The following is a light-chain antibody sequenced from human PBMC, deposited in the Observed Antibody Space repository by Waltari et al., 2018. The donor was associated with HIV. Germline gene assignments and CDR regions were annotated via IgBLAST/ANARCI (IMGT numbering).Light chain of an antibody. V-gene: IGKV3-20*01. CDR3: QQYGSSPYT. CDR1: QSVSSSY. Sequence: IVLTQSPGTLSLSPGERATLSCRASQSVSSSYLAWYQQKPGQAPRLLIYGASSRATGIPDSFSGSGSGTDFTLTISRLETEDFAVYYCQQYGSSPYTFGQGTKLEIK. CDR2: GAS. J-gene: IGKJ2*01.